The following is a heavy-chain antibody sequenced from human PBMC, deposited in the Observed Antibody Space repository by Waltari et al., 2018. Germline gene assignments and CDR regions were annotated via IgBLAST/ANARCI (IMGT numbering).Heavy chain of an antibody. V-gene: IGHV1-3*01. D-gene: IGHD2-15*01. CDR1: GYTFTSYA. Sequence: QVQLVQSGAEVKKPGASVKVSCKASGYTFTSYAMHWVRQAPGQRLEWMGWINAGNGNTKYSQKFQGRVTITRDTSASTAYMELSSLRSEDTAVYYCARRVVAASHYYYYGMDVWGQGTTVIVSS. CDR3: ARRVVAASHYYYYGMDV. J-gene: IGHJ6*02. CDR2: INAGNGNT.